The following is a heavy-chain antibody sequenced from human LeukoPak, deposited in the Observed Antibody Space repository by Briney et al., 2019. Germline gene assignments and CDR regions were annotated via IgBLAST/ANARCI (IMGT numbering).Heavy chain of an antibody. CDR3: ARDYSRGDPDY. D-gene: IGHD6-19*01. Sequence: ASVKVSCKVSGYTLTELSMHWVRQAPGQGLEWMGWISVYNGNTNYTQKVQGRVTMTTETSTSTAYMELRSLRSDDTAVYYCARDYSRGDPDYWGQGTLVTVSS. CDR1: GYTLTELS. V-gene: IGHV1-18*01. J-gene: IGHJ4*02. CDR2: ISVYNGNT.